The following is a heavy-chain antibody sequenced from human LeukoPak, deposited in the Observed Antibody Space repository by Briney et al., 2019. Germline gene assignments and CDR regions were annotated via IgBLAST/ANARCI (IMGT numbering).Heavy chain of an antibody. CDR2: IIPIFGTA. D-gene: IGHD6-19*01. CDR3: ARRYSSGWFFFDY. V-gene: IGHV1-69*13. J-gene: IGHJ4*02. Sequence: SVKVSCKASGGTFSSYAISWVRQAPGQGLEWMGGIIPIFGTANYAQKFQGRVTITADESTSTAYMELSSLRSEDTAVYYCARRYSSGWFFFDYWGQGSLVTVSS. CDR1: GGTFSSYA.